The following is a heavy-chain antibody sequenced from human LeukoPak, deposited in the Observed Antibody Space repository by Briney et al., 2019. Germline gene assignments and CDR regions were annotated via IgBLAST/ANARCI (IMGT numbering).Heavy chain of an antibody. V-gene: IGHV4-30-2*01. Sequence: SQTLSLTCAVSGGSISSGGYSWSWIRQPPGKGLEWIGYIYHSGSTYYNPSLKSRVTISVDRSKNQFSLKLSSVTAADTAVYYCARSLYCGGDCLNWFDPWGQGTLVTVSS. CDR2: IYHSGST. J-gene: IGHJ5*02. CDR3: ARSLYCGGDCLNWFDP. D-gene: IGHD2-21*02. CDR1: GGSISSGGYS.